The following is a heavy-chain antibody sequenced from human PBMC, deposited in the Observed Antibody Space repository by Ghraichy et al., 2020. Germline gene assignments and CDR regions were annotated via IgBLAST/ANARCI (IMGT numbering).Heavy chain of an antibody. CDR2: IYYTWST. D-gene: IGHD3-9*01. CDR1: GGSISTYY. V-gene: IGHV4-59*01. J-gene: IGHJ4*02. Sequence: SETLSLTCTISGGSISTYYWSWVRQPPGKGLEWIGYIYYTWSTNYNPYLKSRVTISVDTPTNQFSLKLNSVNAADTAVYYCGGSDWYRFDYWAQGSLVTVSS. CDR3: GGSDWYRFDY.